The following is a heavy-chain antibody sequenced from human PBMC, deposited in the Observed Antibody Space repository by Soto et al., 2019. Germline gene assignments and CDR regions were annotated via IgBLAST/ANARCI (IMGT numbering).Heavy chain of an antibody. J-gene: IGHJ6*02. D-gene: IGHD2-2*01. CDR2: ISGSGGST. Sequence: EVQLLESGGGLVQPGGSLRLSCAASGFTFSSYAMSWVRQAPGKGLEWVSAISGSGGSTYYADSVKGRFTISRDNSKNTLYLQMNSLRAEDTAVYYCGGYCSSTTCYRRESDYGMEVWGQGTTVTVSS. V-gene: IGHV3-23*01. CDR1: GFTFSSYA. CDR3: GGYCSSTTCYRRESDYGMEV.